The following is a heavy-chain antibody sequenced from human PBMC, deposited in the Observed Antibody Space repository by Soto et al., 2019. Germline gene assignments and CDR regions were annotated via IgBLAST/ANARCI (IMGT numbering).Heavy chain of an antibody. D-gene: IGHD5-12*01. CDR3: AREWTPKGRSHNWFDP. CDR1: GGTFSSYA. V-gene: IGHV1-69*12. J-gene: IGHJ5*02. CDR2: IIPIFGTA. Sequence: QVQLVQSGAEVKKPGSSVKVSCKASGGTFSSYAISWVRQAPGQGLEWMGGIIPIFGTANYAQKFQGRVTITADQSTSTAYMELSSLRSEDTAVYYCAREWTPKGRSHNWFDPWGQGTLVTVSS.